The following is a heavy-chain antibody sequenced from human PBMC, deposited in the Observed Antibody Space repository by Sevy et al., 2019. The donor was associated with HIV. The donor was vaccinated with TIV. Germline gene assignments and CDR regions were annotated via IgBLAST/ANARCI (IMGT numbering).Heavy chain of an antibody. V-gene: IGHV3-30*02. Sequence: GGSLRLSCAASGFTFSHYGMHWVRQAPGKGLEWVTFIQYDGNNKYYADSVKGRFTISRDNSKNMFFLQMNDLRAEDTALYYCAKNTAAAGVGGFDYWGQGALSPSPQ. CDR1: GFTFSHYG. CDR3: AKNTAAAGVGGFDY. D-gene: IGHD6-13*01. CDR2: IQYDGNNK. J-gene: IGHJ4*02.